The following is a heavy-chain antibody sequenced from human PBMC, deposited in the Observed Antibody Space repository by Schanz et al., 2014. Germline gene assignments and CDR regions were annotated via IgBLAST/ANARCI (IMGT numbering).Heavy chain of an antibody. CDR3: ARWFLIRGVILDS. J-gene: IGHJ4*02. V-gene: IGHV3-23*04. CDR1: GFNFSDYA. Sequence: EVQLVESGGGLVQPGGSLRLSCAASGFNFSDYAMGWVRQARGKGLEWVSAMNESHSTIYYADSVRGRFTISRDNAENTLFLQMNSLRAEDTAVYYCARWFLIRGVILDSWGQGTLVTVSS. CDR2: MNESHSTI. D-gene: IGHD3-10*01.